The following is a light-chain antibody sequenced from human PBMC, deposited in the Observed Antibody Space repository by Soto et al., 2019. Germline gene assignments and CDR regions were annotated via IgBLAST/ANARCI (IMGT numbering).Light chain of an antibody. V-gene: IGKV3-20*01. J-gene: IGKJ2*01. CDR1: RSVSSSY. CDR2: GAS. Sequence: DIVVTQSPGTLSLSPGERATLSCGASRSVSSSYLAWYQHKPGQAPRLLIYGASNRATGIPDRFSGSGSETDFTLTISRLEPEDFALYYCQQYSSAPNTFGQGTKLEI. CDR3: QQYSSAPNT.